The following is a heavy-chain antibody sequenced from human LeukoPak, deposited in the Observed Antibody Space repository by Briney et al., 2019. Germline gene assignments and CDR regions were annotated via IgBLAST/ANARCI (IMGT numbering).Heavy chain of an antibody. J-gene: IGHJ4*02. CDR3: ARDLPDLYSSGWTSFDY. CDR1: GFTFSSYS. CDR2: ISSSSSTI. V-gene: IGHV3-48*01. Sequence: GGSLRLPCAASGFTFSSYSMNWVRQAPGKGLEWVSYISSSSSTIYYADSVKGRFTISRDNAKNSLYLQMNSLRAEDTAVYYCARDLPDLYSSGWTSFDYWGQGTLVTVSS. D-gene: IGHD6-19*01.